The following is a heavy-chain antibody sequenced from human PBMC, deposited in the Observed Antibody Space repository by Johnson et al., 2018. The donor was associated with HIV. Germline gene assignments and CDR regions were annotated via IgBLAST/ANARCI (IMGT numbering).Heavy chain of an antibody. Sequence: MQLVESGGGLVQPGGSLRLSCAASGFTVSSNYITWVRQAPGKGLEWVSVIYSGGSTYYADSVKGRFTISRDKSKNTLYLQMNSLRAEDTALYYCARVLGFTIDAFDLWGRGTMVTVSS. V-gene: IGHV3-66*01. CDR2: IYSGGST. CDR3: ARVLGFTIDAFDL. D-gene: IGHD5-24*01. J-gene: IGHJ3*01. CDR1: GFTVSSNY.